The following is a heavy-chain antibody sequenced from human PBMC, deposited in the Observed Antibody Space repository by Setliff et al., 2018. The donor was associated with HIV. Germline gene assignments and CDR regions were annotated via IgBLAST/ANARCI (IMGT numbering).Heavy chain of an antibody. D-gene: IGHD3-9*01. Sequence: SSETLSLTCTVSRDSINGHWWSWIRQPPGKGLEWTGSIHYSGITHYNPSLKNRLTMSVDTSKNQVSLKLTSVTAADTAVYYCARYKCINFACVGFDIWGQGTVVTVSS. CDR2: IHYSGIT. CDR3: ARYKCINFACVGFDI. V-gene: IGHV4-59*11. CDR1: RDSINGHW. J-gene: IGHJ3*02.